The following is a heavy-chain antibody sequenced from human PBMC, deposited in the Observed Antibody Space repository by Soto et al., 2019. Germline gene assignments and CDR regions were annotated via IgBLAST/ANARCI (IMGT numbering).Heavy chain of an antibody. J-gene: IGHJ4*02. D-gene: IGHD3-22*01. CDR1: GGSFSGYY. CDR3: ARGLIDTSNMIVVVTLDY. CDR2: INHSGST. Sequence: XESLSLACPVYGGSFSGYYWSWIRQPPGKGLEWIGEINHSGSTNYNPSLKSRVTISVDTSKNQFSLKLSSVTAADTAVYYCARGLIDTSNMIVVVTLDYWGQGTLVTVSS. V-gene: IGHV4-34*01.